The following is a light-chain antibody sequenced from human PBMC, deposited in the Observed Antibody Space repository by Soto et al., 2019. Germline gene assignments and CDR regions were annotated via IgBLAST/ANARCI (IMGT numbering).Light chain of an antibody. V-gene: IGLV2-11*01. CDR3: CSYAGSYTYV. Sequence: QSALTQPRSVSGSPGQSVTISCTGTSSDVGGYNYVSWYQQHPGKSPKLMIYDVSKRPSGVPDRFSGSKSGNTASLTSSGLQAEVEVDYSSCSYAGSYTYVFGTGTKLTVL. J-gene: IGLJ1*01. CDR1: SSDVGGYNY. CDR2: DVS.